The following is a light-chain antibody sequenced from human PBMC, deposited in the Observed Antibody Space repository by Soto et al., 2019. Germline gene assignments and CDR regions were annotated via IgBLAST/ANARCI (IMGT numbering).Light chain of an antibody. CDR3: CSYAGSFVV. CDR2: DVS. V-gene: IGLV2-11*01. Sequence: QSALTQPRSVSGSPGQSVTISCTGTSSDVGGYNYVSWYQQHPGKAPKLMIFDVSKRPSGVPDRFSGSKSGNTASLTISWLQAEDEADYYCCSYAGSFVVFGGGTKLNVL. CDR1: SSDVGGYNY. J-gene: IGLJ2*01.